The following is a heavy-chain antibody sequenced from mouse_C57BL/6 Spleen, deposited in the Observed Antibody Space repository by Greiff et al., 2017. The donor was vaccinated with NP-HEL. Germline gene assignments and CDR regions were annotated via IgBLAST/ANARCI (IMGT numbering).Heavy chain of an antibody. CDR1: GYTFTSYW. Sequence: VQLQQPGTELVKPGASVKLSCKASGYTFTSYWMHWVKQRPGQGLEWIGNINPSNGGTNYNEKFKSKATLTVDKSSSPAYMQLSSLTSEDSAVYYCARCPPHYYGSSSYAMDYWGQGTSVTVSS. J-gene: IGHJ4*01. CDR2: INPSNGGT. CDR3: ARCPPHYYGSSSYAMDY. D-gene: IGHD1-1*01. V-gene: IGHV1-53*01.